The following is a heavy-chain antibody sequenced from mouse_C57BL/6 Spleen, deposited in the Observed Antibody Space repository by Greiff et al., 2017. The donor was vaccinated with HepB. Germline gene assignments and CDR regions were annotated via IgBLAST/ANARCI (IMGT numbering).Heavy chain of an antibody. J-gene: IGHJ1*03. CDR2: IHPNSGST. CDR1: GYTFTSYW. Sequence: QVQLQQPGAELVKPGASVKLSCKASGYTFTSYWMHWVKQRPGQGLEWIGMIHPNSGSTNYNEKFKSKATLTVDKSSSTAYMQLSSLTSEDSAVYYCAWTTVVATTRDWYFDVWGTGTTVTVSS. CDR3: AWTTVVATTRDWYFDV. D-gene: IGHD1-1*01. V-gene: IGHV1-64*01.